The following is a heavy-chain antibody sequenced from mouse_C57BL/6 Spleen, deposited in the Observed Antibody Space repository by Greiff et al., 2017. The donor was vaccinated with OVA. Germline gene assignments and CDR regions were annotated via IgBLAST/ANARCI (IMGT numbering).Heavy chain of an antibody. J-gene: IGHJ1*03. D-gene: IGHD2-12*01. CDR1: GFTFSDAW. CDR3: TRSLYEWYFDV. Sequence: EVQGVESGGGLVQPGGSMKLSCAASGFTFSDAWMDWVRQSPEKGLEWVAEIRNKANNNATYYAESVKGRFTISRDDSKSSVYLQMNSLRAEDTGIYYCTRSLYEWYFDVWGTGTTVTVSS. CDR2: IRNKANNNAT. V-gene: IGHV6-6*01.